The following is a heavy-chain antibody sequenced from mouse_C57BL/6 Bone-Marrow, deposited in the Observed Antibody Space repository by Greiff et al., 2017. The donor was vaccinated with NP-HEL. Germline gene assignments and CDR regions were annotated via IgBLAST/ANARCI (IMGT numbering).Heavy chain of an antibody. D-gene: IGHD2-12*01. CDR3: ARDHSNDVGWYFDV. Sequence: EVHLVESEGGLVQPGSSMKLSCTASGLTFSDYYMAWVRQVPEKGLEWVANINYDGSSTYYLDSLKSRFIISRDNAKNILYLQMSSLKSEDTATYYCARDHSNDVGWYFDVWGTGTTVTVSS. J-gene: IGHJ1*03. V-gene: IGHV5-16*01. CDR1: GLTFSDYY. CDR2: INYDGSST.